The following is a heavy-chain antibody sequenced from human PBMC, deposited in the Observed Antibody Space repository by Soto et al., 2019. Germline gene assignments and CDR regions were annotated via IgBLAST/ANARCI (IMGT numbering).Heavy chain of an antibody. Sequence: PGGSLRLSCASSGFTFRYYDMHWVRQATGKGLQWVSSIGTAGDTYYPGSVKGRFTISRENAKNSLYLQMNSLRVGDTAVYYCVRGITGSYPLWGQGTLVTVSS. V-gene: IGHV3-13*04. CDR3: VRGITGSYPL. CDR1: GFTFRYYD. CDR2: IGTAGDT. J-gene: IGHJ4*02. D-gene: IGHD3-10*01.